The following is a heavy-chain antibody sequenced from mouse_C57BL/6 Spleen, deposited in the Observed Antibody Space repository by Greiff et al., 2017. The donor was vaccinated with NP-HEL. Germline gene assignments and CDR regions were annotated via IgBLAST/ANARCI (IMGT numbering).Heavy chain of an antibody. CDR1: GYTFTSYW. CDR2: IDPSDSET. D-gene: IGHD1-1*01. V-gene: IGHV1-52*01. CDR3: ARWGYYYGGSSYYFDY. J-gene: IGHJ2*01. Sequence: QVQLQQPGAELVRPGSSVKLSCKASGYTFTSYWMHWVKQRPIQGLEWIGNIDPSDSETHYNQKFKDKATLTVDKSSSTAYMQLSSLTSEDSAVYYCARWGYYYGGSSYYFDYWGQGTTLTVSS.